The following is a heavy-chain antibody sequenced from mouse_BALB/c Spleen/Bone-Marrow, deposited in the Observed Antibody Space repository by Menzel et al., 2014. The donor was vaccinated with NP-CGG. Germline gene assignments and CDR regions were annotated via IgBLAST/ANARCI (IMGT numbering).Heavy chain of an antibody. CDR3: SRDYGGTAWFAC. J-gene: IGHJ3*01. V-gene: IGHV14-3*02. Sequence: VQLQQSGAELVKPGASVKLSCTASGFNIKDTHMHWVKQGHEQGLEWIGRIDPANGNTKYDPNFQGKATITADTSSNTAYLQLSSLTSEDTAVYYCSRDYGGTAWFACWGHGTLVAVSA. CDR2: IDPANGNT. D-gene: IGHD1-1*01. CDR1: GFNIKDTH.